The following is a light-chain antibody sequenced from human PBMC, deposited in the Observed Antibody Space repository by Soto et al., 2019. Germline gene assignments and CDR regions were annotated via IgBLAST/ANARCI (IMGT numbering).Light chain of an antibody. V-gene: IGKV3-20*01. CDR2: GAS. CDR3: QQHGSSPWM. J-gene: IGKJ1*01. Sequence: EVVLTQSPGTLSLSPGERATLSCRASQSVSSKYVAWYQQIPGQTPRLLIYGASSRATGIPDGFSGSGSGTDFTLTISRLEPEDFAVYYCQQHGSSPWMFGQGTKVDIK. CDR1: QSVSSKY.